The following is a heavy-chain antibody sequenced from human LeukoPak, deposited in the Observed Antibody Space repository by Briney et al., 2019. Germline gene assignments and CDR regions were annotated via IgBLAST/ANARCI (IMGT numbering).Heavy chain of an antibody. V-gene: IGHV4-34*01. CDR3: ARVWDCGGDCYSYFDY. D-gene: IGHD2-21*01. Sequence: SETLSLTCAVYGGSFSGYYWSWIRQPPGKGLEWIGEINHSGSTNYNPSLKSRVTISVDTPKNQFSLKLSSVTAADTAVYYCARVWDCGGDCYSYFDYWGQGTLVTVSS. CDR2: INHSGST. J-gene: IGHJ4*02. CDR1: GGSFSGYY.